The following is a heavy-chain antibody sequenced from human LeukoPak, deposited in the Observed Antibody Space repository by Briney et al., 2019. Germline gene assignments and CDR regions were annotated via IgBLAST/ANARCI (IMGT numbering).Heavy chain of an antibody. J-gene: IGHJ4*02. CDR3: ARVGLALDY. D-gene: IGHD3/OR15-3a*01. V-gene: IGHV3-48*03. Sequence: TGGSLRLSCAASGFTLSSYDMNLVRQAPGKGLEWVSDISSSGSNIYYADSVKGRFTISRDNAKNSLYLQMNSLRAEDTAVYYCARVGLALDYWGQGTLVTVSS. CDR2: ISSSGSNI. CDR1: GFTLSSYD.